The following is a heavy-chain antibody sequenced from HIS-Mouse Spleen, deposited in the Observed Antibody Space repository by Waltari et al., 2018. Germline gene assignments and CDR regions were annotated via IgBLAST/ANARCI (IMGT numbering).Heavy chain of an antibody. Sequence: QVQLVQSGAEVKKPGSSVKVSCKASGGTFSSYAISWVRQAPGQGLEWMGRIIPILGIANYAQKFQGRGTITADKSTSTAYMELSSLRSEDTAVYYCARARTNGVYYYYGMDVWGQGTTVTVSS. D-gene: IGHD2-8*01. V-gene: IGHV1-69*04. CDR2: IIPILGIA. CDR3: ARARTNGVYYYYGMDV. CDR1: GGTFSSYA. J-gene: IGHJ6*02.